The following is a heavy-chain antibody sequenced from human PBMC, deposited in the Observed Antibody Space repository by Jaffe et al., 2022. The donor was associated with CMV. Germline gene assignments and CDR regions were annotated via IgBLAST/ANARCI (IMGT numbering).Heavy chain of an antibody. CDR1: GGSISSYY. CDR3: ARWVGATTGFDY. V-gene: IGHV4-59*01. CDR2: IYYSGST. D-gene: IGHD1-26*01. J-gene: IGHJ4*02. Sequence: QVQLQESGPGLVKPSETLSLTCTVSGGSISSYYWSWIRQPPGKGLEWIGYIYYSGSTNYNPSLKSRVTISVDTSKNQFSLKLSSVTAADTAVYYCARWVGATTGFDYWGQGTLVTVSS.